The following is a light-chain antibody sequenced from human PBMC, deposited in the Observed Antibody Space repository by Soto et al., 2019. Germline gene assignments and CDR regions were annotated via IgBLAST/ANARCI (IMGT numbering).Light chain of an antibody. Sequence: DIQMTQSPSILSASVGDRVTITFRSSQTITNWLAWYQQKPGKAPRLLIYDASSLESWVPSRFSGSGSGTEFTLTISSPQSEDFATYYCQQYKSFWTFGQGTKVDIK. V-gene: IGKV1-5*01. CDR2: DAS. CDR3: QQYKSFWT. J-gene: IGKJ1*01. CDR1: QTITNW.